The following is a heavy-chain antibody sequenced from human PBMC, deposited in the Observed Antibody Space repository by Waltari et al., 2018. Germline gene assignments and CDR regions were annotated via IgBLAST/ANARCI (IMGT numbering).Heavy chain of an antibody. J-gene: IGHJ4*02. CDR3: ARDGYNSFDY. D-gene: IGHD5-12*01. Sequence: EVHLVESGGGLVQPGGSLRLSCAASGFTFSSYDMNWVRQAPGKGLELVAYILSSGRTTYYTDSVKGRFTISRDNAKNSLYLQMNSLRAEDTAVYYCARDGYNSFDYWGQGTLVTVSS. V-gene: IGHV3-48*03. CDR2: ILSSGRTT. CDR1: GFTFSSYD.